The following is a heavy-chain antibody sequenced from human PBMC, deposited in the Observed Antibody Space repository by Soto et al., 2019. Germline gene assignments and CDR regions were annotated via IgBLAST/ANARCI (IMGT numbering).Heavy chain of an antibody. J-gene: IGHJ6*02. CDR3: ARLNGSSWYGYYYYGMDV. Sequence: QVQLVQSGAEVKKPGSSVKVSCKASGGTFSSYAISWVRQAPGQGLEWMGGIIPIFGTANYAQKFRGRVTITADESTSTAYMELSSLRSEDTAVYYCARLNGSSWYGYYYYGMDVCGQGTTVTVSS. D-gene: IGHD6-13*01. V-gene: IGHV1-69*01. CDR2: IIPIFGTA. CDR1: GGTFSSYA.